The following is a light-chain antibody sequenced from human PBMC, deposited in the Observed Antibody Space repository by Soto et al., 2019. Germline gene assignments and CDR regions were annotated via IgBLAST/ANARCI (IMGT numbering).Light chain of an antibody. CDR2: GTS. CDR3: QQCGSLPGT. CDR1: QTVNGNY. V-gene: IGKV3-20*01. J-gene: IGKJ1*01. Sequence: ETVLTQSPGTLSLSPGERATLSCRASQTVNGNYLGWYQQKSGQAPRLLIYGTSSRATGIPDRFSGSGSGTDFTLTISRLEPEDFAVYYCQQCGSLPGTFGQGTRVDIK.